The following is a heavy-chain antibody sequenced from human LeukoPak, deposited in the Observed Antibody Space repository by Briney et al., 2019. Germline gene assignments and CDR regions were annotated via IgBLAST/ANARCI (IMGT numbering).Heavy chain of an antibody. CDR3: ARDSVAGGFDY. CDR1: GFTFSGYW. V-gene: IGHV3-74*03. J-gene: IGHJ4*02. D-gene: IGHD6-19*01. Sequence: GGSLRLSCAASGFTFSGYWMHWVRQAPGKGLVWVSRINSDGYSITYADSVKGRFTISRDNAKNTLYLQMNSLRAEDTAVYYCARDSVAGGFDYWGQGTLVTVSS. CDR2: INSDGYSI.